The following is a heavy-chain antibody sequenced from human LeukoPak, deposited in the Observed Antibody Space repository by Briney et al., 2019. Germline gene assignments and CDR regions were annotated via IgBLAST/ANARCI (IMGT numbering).Heavy chain of an antibody. J-gene: IGHJ3*02. V-gene: IGHV4-59*01. CDR1: GGSISSYY. Sequence: SETLSLTCTVSGGSISSYYWSWIRQPPGKGLEWIGYIYYSGSTNYNPSLNSRATISVDTSKNQFSLKLTSVTAADTAVYYCARRGGSPLGAFDIWGQGTMVTVSS. CDR3: ARRGGSPLGAFDI. D-gene: IGHD1-26*01. CDR2: IYYSGST.